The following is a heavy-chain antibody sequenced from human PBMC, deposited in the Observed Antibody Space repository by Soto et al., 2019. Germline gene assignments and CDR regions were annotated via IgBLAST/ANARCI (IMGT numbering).Heavy chain of an antibody. V-gene: IGHV3-23*01. D-gene: IGHD4-17*01. CDR3: AKVYVTTVTTSAFDI. CDR1: GSTFSSYA. Sequence: GGSLRLSCAASGSTFSSYAMSWVRQAPGKGLEWVSAISGSGGTTYYADSVKGRFTISRDNSKNTLYVQMNSLRAEDTAVYYCAKVYVTTVTTSAFDIWGQGTMVTVSS. CDR2: ISGSGGTT. J-gene: IGHJ3*02.